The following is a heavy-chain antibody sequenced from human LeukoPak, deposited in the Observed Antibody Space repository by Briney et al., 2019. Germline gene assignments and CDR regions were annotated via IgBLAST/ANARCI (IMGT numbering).Heavy chain of an antibody. CDR1: GGSISSSSYY. D-gene: IGHD4-11*01. CDR2: IYYSGST. V-gene: IGHV4-39*07. J-gene: IGHJ4*02. CDR3: ARERLQWEGRDY. Sequence: PSETLSLTCTVSGGSISSSSYYWGWIRQPPGKGLEWIGSIYYSGSTYYNPSLKSRVTILVDTSKNQFSLRLSSMTAADTAVYYCARERLQWEGRDYWGQGTLVTVSS.